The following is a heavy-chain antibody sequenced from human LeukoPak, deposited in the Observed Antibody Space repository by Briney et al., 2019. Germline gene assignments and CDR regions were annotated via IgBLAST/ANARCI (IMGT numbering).Heavy chain of an antibody. CDR3: VRDQGAFDY. CDR1: GYSFTSNY. J-gene: IGHJ4*02. Sequence: ASVKVSCKASGYSFTSNYIHWVRQAPGQGLEWMGMIYPRDGSTSYAQKFQGRVTVTRDTSTSTVHMELSGLRSEDTAVYYCVRDQGAFDYWGQGTLVTVSS. D-gene: IGHD1-26*01. CDR2: IYPRDGST. V-gene: IGHV1-46*01.